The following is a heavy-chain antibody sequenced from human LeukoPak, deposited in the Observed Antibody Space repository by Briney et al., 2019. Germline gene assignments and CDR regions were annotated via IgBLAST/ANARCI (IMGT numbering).Heavy chain of an antibody. CDR2: IYHSGST. J-gene: IGHJ5*02. V-gene: IGHV4-30-2*01. Sequence: SSETLSLTCAVSGGSISSGGYSWSWIRQPPGKGLEWIGYIYHSGSTYYNPSLKSRVTISVDRSKNQFSLKLSSVTAADTAVYYCARAGGYCSSTSCSNWFDPWGQGTLVTVSS. CDR3: ARAGGYCSSTSCSNWFDP. D-gene: IGHD2-2*01. CDR1: GGSISSGGYS.